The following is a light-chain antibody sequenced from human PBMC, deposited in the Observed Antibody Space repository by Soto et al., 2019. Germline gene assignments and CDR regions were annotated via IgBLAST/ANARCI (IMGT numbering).Light chain of an antibody. CDR3: QHYNEYSST. Sequence: DIQMTQSPSTLSATAGDRVTITCRASQSISSWLAWYQPKPEKAPTLLIYDASILESGVPSRFSGSGSGTEFTLTISSLHPDDFATDYCQHYNEYSSTFGPGTKVDIK. J-gene: IGKJ3*01. V-gene: IGKV1-5*01. CDR2: DAS. CDR1: QSISSW.